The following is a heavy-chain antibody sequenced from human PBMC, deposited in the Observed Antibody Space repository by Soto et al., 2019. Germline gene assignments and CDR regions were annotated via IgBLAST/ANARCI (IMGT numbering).Heavy chain of an antibody. J-gene: IGHJ6*02. Sequence: GGSLRLSCAASGFTFSSYSMNWVRQAPGKGLEWVSSISSSSSYIYYADSVKGRFTIPRDNAKNSLYLQMNSLRAEDTAVYYCASVGGGYCSSTSCFAYGMDVWGQGXTVTVPS. CDR2: ISSSSSYI. CDR3: ASVGGGYCSSTSCFAYGMDV. CDR1: GFTFSSYS. V-gene: IGHV3-21*01. D-gene: IGHD2-2*01.